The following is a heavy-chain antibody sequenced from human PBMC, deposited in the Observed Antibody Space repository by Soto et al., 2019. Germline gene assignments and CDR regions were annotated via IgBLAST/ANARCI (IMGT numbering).Heavy chain of an antibody. CDR2: FDPEDGET. CDR3: ATGQELRYYYDAFHI. D-gene: IGHD1-26*01. V-gene: IGHV1-24*01. Sequence: GASVKVSCKVSGYTLTELSMHWVRQAPGKGLEWMGGFDPEDGETIYAQKFQGRVTMTEDTSTDTAYMELSSLRSEDTAVYYCATGQELRYYYDAFHIWGQGTMVTFXS. CDR1: GYTLTELS. J-gene: IGHJ3*02.